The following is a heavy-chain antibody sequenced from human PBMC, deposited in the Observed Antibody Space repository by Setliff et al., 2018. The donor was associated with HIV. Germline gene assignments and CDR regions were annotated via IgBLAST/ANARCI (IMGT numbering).Heavy chain of an antibody. CDR2: IYYSGST. Sequence: SETLSLTCTVSGGSISSSSYYWGWIRQPPGKGLEWLGTIYYSGSTYYNPSLKSRVTLSVDTSKNQFSLKLSPVTAADTAVYYCARRRGYGYTFDNWGQGLLVTVSS. V-gene: IGHV4-39*01. D-gene: IGHD5-12*01. CDR3: ARRRGYGYTFDN. J-gene: IGHJ4*02. CDR1: GGSISSSSYY.